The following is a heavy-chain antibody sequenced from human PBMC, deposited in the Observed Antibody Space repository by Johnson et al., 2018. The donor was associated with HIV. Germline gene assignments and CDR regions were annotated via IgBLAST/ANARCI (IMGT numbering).Heavy chain of an antibody. J-gene: IGHJ3*01. V-gene: IGHV3-30*04. Sequence: QVQLVESGGGVVQPGRSLRLSCAASGFIFSSYAMHWVRQAPGKGLEWVGLISYDGSNKYYADSVKGRFTISRDNSKNTLYLQMNSLRAEDTAVYYCAKDMTQFWGQGTMVTVSS. CDR3: AKDMTQF. D-gene: IGHD3-16*01. CDR2: ISYDGSNK. CDR1: GFIFSSYA.